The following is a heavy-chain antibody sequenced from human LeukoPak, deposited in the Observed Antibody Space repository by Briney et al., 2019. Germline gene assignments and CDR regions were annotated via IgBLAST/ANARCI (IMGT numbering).Heavy chain of an antibody. CDR1: GFTFSTYW. Sequence: PGGSLRLSCAASGFTFSTYWMHWVRQAPGKGLLWVSRINGDGTSTKYADSVKGRFTISRDNARHTLYLQMNSLRAEDTAVYYCARASTTVLNLLDYWGQGTLVTVSS. D-gene: IGHD4-17*01. CDR2: INGDGTST. V-gene: IGHV3-74*03. J-gene: IGHJ4*02. CDR3: ARASTTVLNLLDY.